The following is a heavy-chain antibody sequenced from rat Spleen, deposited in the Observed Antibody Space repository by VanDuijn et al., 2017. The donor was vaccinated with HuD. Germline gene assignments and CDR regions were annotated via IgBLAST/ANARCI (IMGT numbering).Heavy chain of an antibody. CDR2: ITNTGGGT. V-gene: IGHV5-31*01. D-gene: IGHD3-4*01. CDR3: ATTRFAY. CDR1: GFTFNNYW. J-gene: IGHJ3*01. Sequence: EVQLVESGGGLVQPGRSLKLSCVASGFTFNNYWMTWIRQAPGKGLEWVASITNTGGGTHYPDSVKGRFTVSRDIAKSTLYLQLDSLRSEDTATYYCATTRFAYWGQGTLVTVSS.